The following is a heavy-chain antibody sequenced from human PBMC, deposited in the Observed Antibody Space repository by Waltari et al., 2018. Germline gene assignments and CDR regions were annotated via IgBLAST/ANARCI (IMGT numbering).Heavy chain of an antibody. V-gene: IGHV3-30-3*01. CDR1: GFTFSSYA. CDR2: ISYDGSNK. CDR3: ARDRGGALNYYYYMDV. J-gene: IGHJ6*03. Sequence: QVQLVESGGVVVQPGRYLRLSCVAAGFTFSSYAMHWARQAPCKGLEWVAVISYDGSNKYYADSVKGRFTISRDNSKNTLYLQMNSLRAEDTAVYYCARDRGGALNYYYYMDVWGKGTTVTVSS. D-gene: IGHD3-10*01.